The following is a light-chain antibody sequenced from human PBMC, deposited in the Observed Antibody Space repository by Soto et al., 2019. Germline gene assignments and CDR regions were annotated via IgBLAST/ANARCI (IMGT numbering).Light chain of an antibody. Sequence: QTVVTQPPSASGTPGQRVTISCSGSPSNIGSNTVSWYQQFSGSAPRLIMYGDYRRPSGVPDRFSGSKSGASASLAISGLQSEDEAEYYCQSYDSSLSVIFGGGTKLTVL. CDR3: QSYDSSLSVI. J-gene: IGLJ2*01. CDR2: GDY. V-gene: IGLV1-44*01. CDR1: PSNIGSNT.